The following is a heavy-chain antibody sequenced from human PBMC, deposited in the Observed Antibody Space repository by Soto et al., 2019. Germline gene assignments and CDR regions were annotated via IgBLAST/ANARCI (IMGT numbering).Heavy chain of an antibody. CDR3: ARDGGRYYALDV. D-gene: IGHD3-3*01. CDR1: GYSISSGYY. CDR2: IYHSGST. Sequence: SETLSLTCAVSGYSISSGYYWGWFRQPPGKGLEWIATIYHSGSTYYSPSLKSRLTVSVDTSKNQFSLKLTSVTAADTAVYYCARDGGRYYALDVWGQGTTVTVSS. J-gene: IGHJ6*02. V-gene: IGHV4-38-2*02.